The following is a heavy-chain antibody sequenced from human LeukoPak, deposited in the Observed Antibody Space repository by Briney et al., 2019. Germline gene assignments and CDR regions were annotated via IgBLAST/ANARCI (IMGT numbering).Heavy chain of an antibody. Sequence: GRSLRLSCAASGFTFSSYAMHWVRQAPGKGLEWVAVISCDGSNKYYADSVKGRFTISRDNSKNTLYLQMNSLRAEDTAVYYCARLRGRDYWGQGTLVTVSS. CDR3: ARLRGRDY. J-gene: IGHJ4*02. V-gene: IGHV3-30-3*01. CDR1: GFTFSSYA. CDR2: ISCDGSNK.